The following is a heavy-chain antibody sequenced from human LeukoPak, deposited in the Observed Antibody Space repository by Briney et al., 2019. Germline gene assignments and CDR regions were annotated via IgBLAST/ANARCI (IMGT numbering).Heavy chain of an antibody. CDR2: IIPIFGTA. V-gene: IGHV1-69*01. D-gene: IGHD3-10*01. Sequence: SVKVSCKASGGTFSSYAISWVRQAPGQGLEWMGGIIPIFGTANYAQKFQGRVTITADESTSTAYMELSSLRSEDTAVYYCARSGYDAEYFQHWGQGTLVTISS. CDR1: GGTFSSYA. CDR3: ARSGYDAEYFQH. J-gene: IGHJ1*01.